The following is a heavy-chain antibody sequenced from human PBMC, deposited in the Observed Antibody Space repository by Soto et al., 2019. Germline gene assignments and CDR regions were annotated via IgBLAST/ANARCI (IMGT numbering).Heavy chain of an antibody. CDR3: ARVGPWVPYYYDSSPYTFENWFDP. CDR2: IYHVGGT. Sequence: SETLSLTCAVSGYSISSGYYWGWLRQPPGKGLEWIGSIYHVGGTYYNPSLNSRVTLSIDMTNNHVSLILNSVTAADTAVYYCARVGPWVPYYYDSSPYTFENWFDPWGQGTLVTVSS. J-gene: IGHJ5*02. V-gene: IGHV4-38-2*01. D-gene: IGHD3-22*01. CDR1: GYSISSGYY.